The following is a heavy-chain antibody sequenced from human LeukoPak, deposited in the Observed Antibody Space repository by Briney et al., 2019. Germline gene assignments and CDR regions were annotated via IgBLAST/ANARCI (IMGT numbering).Heavy chain of an antibody. V-gene: IGHV1-2*02. CDR1: GYTFTGYY. CDR3: ARDQAVVYCSGGTCYDDY. CDR2: INPNSGDT. J-gene: IGHJ4*02. D-gene: IGHD2-15*01. Sequence: ASVKVSCKASGYTFTGYYMHWVRQAPGQGLEWMGWINPNSGDTHNKQKFQGRVTMTRDTSINTAYMELSRLRSDDTAVYYCARDQAVVYCSGGTCYDDYWGQGSLVTVSS.